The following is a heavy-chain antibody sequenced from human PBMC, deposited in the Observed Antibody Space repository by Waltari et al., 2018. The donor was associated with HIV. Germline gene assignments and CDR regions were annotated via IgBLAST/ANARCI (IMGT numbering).Heavy chain of an antibody. CDR3: ARALWSGYYTPYYFDY. CDR2: ISAYKGHT. V-gene: IGHV1-18*01. J-gene: IGHJ4*02. D-gene: IGHD3-3*01. Sequence: QVQLVQSGAEVKKPGASVKVSCKASGYTFTSYGISWVRQAPGQGLEWMGWISAYKGHTNYAQKLQGRVTMTTDTSTSTAYMDLRSLRSDDTAFYYCARALWSGYYTPYYFDYWGQGTLVTVSS. CDR1: GYTFTSYG.